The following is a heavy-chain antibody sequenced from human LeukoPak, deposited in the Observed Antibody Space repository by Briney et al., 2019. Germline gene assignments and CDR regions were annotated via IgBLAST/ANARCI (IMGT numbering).Heavy chain of an antibody. CDR1: SASISSSPYF. D-gene: IGHD5-18*01. V-gene: IGHV4-39*02. CDR2: ISYSGTT. Sequence: SETLSLTCTVSSASISSSPYFWGWIRQSPGQGLEWIGSISYSGTTYYNPSLKSRVTISVDTSKNHFSLKLTAVTAADTAVYYCARDGLWSSHFDYRGQGTLVTVSS. J-gene: IGHJ4*02. CDR3: ARDGLWSSHFDY.